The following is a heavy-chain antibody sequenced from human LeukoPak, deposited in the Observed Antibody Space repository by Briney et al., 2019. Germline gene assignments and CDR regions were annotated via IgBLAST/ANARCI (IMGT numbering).Heavy chain of an antibody. J-gene: IGHJ4*02. CDR1: GFTFSSYA. D-gene: IGHD6-19*01. CDR2: ISYDGSNK. CDR3: ASDSIAVAGTSGY. V-gene: IGHV3-30-3*01. Sequence: GGSLRLSCAASGFTFSSYAMHWVRQAPGKGLEWVAVISYDGSNKYYADSVKGRFTISRDNSKNTLYLQMNSLRAEDTAVYYCASDSIAVAGTSGYWGQGTLVTVSS.